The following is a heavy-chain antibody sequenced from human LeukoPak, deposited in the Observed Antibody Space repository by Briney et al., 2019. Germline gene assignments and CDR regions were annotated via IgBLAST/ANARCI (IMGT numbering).Heavy chain of an antibody. CDR2: TNTDGSIT. J-gene: IGHJ5*02. CDR3: GRDLGGRGGA. V-gene: IGHV3-74*01. D-gene: IGHD1-26*01. Sequence: WSLRLSCAASGFSFSTYWMHWVRQVPGTGLVWVSRTNTDGSITDYADSVKGRFTISRDNAKDTLYLQMNSLRPEDTAVYYCGRDLGGRGGAWGQGTLVTVSS. CDR1: GFSFSTYW.